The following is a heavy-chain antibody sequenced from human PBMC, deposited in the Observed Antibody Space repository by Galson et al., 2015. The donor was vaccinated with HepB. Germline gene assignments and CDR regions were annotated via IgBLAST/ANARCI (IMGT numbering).Heavy chain of an antibody. D-gene: IGHD1-26*01. CDR2: ISGSGGST. CDR3: AKGGGHPGRVDYYYYGMDV. Sequence: LRLSCAASGFTFSSYAMSWVRQAPGKGLEWVSAISGSGGSTYYADSVKGRFTISRDNSKNTLYLQMNSLRAEDTAVYYCAKGGGHPGRVDYYYYGMDVWGQGTTVTVSS. J-gene: IGHJ6*02. CDR1: GFTFSSYA. V-gene: IGHV3-23*01.